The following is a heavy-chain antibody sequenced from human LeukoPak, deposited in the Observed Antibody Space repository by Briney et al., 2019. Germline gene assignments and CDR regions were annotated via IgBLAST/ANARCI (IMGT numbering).Heavy chain of an antibody. D-gene: IGHD5-24*01. J-gene: IGHJ5*02. CDR1: GYTFTSYY. V-gene: IGHV1-46*01. CDR2: ISPTGGST. CDR3: ARDNSVRDEAWWFYP. Sequence: ASVKVSCKASGYTFTSYYMHWVRQAPGQGPEWMGLISPTGGSTAYAQKFQGRVTLTRDMSTSTDYLELSSLRPEDTAVYYCARDNSVRDEAWWFYPWGQGTLVTVSS.